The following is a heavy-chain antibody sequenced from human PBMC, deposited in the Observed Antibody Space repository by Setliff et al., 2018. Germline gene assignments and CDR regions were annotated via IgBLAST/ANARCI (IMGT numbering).Heavy chain of an antibody. J-gene: IGHJ4*01. V-gene: IGHV3-23*01. CDR1: GFSFSSYA. CDR3: AKSPHDFWSGRVFFDY. CDR2: IIGSGIST. Sequence: LRLSCAASGFSFSSYAMSWVGQAPGKGLEWVSTIIGSGISTYYADSVQGRVTISRDNHKNTLHLQMNSLRVEDTAIYYCAKSPHDFWSGRVFFDYWGQGMLVTVSS. D-gene: IGHD3-3*01.